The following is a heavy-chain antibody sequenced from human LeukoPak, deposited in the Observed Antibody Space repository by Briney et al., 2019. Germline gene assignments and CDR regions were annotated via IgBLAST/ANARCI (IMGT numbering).Heavy chain of an antibody. CDR1: GYTFTSYD. CDR2: MNPNSGNT. Sequence: GASVKVSCKASGYTFTSYDINWVRQATGQGLEWMGWMNPNSGNTGYAQKFQGRVTMTRNTSISTAYMELSRLRSEDTAMYYCARGGYGGLYYYYYMDVWGKGTTVTVSS. J-gene: IGHJ6*03. CDR3: ARGGYGGLYYYYYMDV. V-gene: IGHV1-8*01. D-gene: IGHD5-12*01.